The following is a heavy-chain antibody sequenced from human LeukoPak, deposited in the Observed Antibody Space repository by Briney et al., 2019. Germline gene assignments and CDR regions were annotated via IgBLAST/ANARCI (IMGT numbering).Heavy chain of an antibody. CDR1: GYTFTSYG. Sequence: ASVKVSCKASGYTFTSYGISWVRQAPGQGLEWMGWISAYNGNTNYAQKLQGRVTMTTDTSTSTAYMELRSPRSDDTAVYYCVRGLSGWYIGDYWGQGTLVTVSS. J-gene: IGHJ4*02. CDR2: ISAYNGNT. V-gene: IGHV1-18*04. D-gene: IGHD6-19*01. CDR3: VRGLSGWYIGDY.